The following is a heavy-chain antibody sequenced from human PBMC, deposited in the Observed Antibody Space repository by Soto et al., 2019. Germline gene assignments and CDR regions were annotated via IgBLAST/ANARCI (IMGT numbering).Heavy chain of an antibody. CDR1: GYTFTDYT. CDR2: INTGNDNT. Sequence: QVQLLQSGAAVKQPGASVKVSCKASGYTFTDYTIHWARQAPGQRLEWMGWINTGNDNTKYSQEFQGRVTIARDTSATTADMELSGLRSEDTAVYYCARQAAAGNPGDYWGQGTLVTVSS. V-gene: IGHV1-3*04. CDR3: ARQAAAGNPGDY. D-gene: IGHD6-13*01. J-gene: IGHJ4*02.